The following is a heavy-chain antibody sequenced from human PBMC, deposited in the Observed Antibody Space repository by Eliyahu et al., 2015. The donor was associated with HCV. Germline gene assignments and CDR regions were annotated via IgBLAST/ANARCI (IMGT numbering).Heavy chain of an antibody. CDR1: GFTFXSYG. J-gene: IGHJ3*02. CDR2: IXYDGSNK. CDR3: AREGGGDYYDSSGYSDAFDI. Sequence: QVQLVESGGGVVQPGRSLRLXXAASGFTFXSYGMXWVRQAPGKGXXWGAVIXYDGSNKYYADSVKGRFTISRDNSKNTLYLQMNSLRAEDTAVYYCAREGGGDYYDSSGYSDAFDIWGQGTMVTVSS. D-gene: IGHD3-22*01. V-gene: IGHV3-33*01.